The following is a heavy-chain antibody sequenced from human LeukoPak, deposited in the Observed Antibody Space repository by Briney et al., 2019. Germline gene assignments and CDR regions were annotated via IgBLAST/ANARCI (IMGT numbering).Heavy chain of an antibody. V-gene: IGHV1-18*01. CDR3: ARVGDYYDSSGYYLQDYYYYMDV. D-gene: IGHD3-22*01. CDR1: GYTFTSYG. J-gene: IGHJ6*03. CDR2: ISAYNGNT. Sequence: ASVKVSCKASGYTFTSYGISWVRQAPGQGLEWMGWISAYNGNTNYAQKLQGRVTMTTDTSTSTAYMELRSLRSDDTAVYYCARVGDYYDSSGYYLQDYYYYMDVWGKGTTVTVSS.